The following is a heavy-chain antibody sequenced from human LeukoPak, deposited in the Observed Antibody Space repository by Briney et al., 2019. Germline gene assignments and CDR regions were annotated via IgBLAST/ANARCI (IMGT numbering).Heavy chain of an antibody. CDR3: AKDHESDGYPCLDH. CDR1: GYTFTGYY. V-gene: IGHV1-8*02. Sequence: ASVKVSCKASGYTFTGYYMHWVRQAPGQGLEWMGWMNPNSGNTGYAQKFQGRVTMTRNTSISTAYMELSSLRAEDTAVYYCAKDHESDGYPCLDHWGLGTLVTVSS. D-gene: IGHD3-22*01. CDR2: MNPNSGNT. J-gene: IGHJ4*02.